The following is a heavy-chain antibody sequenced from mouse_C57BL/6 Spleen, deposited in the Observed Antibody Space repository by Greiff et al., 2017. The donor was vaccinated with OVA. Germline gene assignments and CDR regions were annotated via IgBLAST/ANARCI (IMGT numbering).Heavy chain of an antibody. D-gene: IGHD2-3*01. CDR1: GFNIKDDY. J-gene: IGHJ2*01. V-gene: IGHV14-4*01. CDR2: IDPENGDT. Sequence: EVQLQQSGAELVRPGASVKLSCTASGFNIKDDYMHWVKQRPEQGLEWIGWIDPENGDTEYASKFQGKATITADTSSNTAYLQLSSLTSEDTAVYYCTTSGDGYYPLYWGQGTTLTVSS. CDR3: TTSGDGYYPLY.